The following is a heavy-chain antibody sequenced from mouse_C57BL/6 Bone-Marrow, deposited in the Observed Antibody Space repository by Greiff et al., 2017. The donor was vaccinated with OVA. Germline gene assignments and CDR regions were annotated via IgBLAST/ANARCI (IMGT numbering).Heavy chain of an antibody. CDR3: ARDWFAY. CDR1: GYTFISYT. CDR2: INPSSGYT. J-gene: IGHJ3*01. V-gene: IGHV1-4*01. Sequence: VQLQQSGAELARPGASVKMSCKASGYTFISYTMHWVKQRPGQGLEWIGYINPSSGYTKYNQKFKDKATLTADKSSSTAYMQLSSLTSEDSAVYYCARDWFAYWGQGTLVTVSA.